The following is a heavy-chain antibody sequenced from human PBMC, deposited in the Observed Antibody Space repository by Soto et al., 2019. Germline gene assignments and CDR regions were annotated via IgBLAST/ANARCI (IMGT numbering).Heavy chain of an antibody. Sequence: QVQLQESGPGLVKPSETLSLTCTISGDSISSSYWNWIRQPPGKGLEWIGYMYYSGSTNYNPSLKSRVTISVDTSRNQFSLKLTSVTAADTAVYYCARYLEWLSSIDYWGQGTLVTVSS. J-gene: IGHJ4*02. V-gene: IGHV4-59*01. D-gene: IGHD3-3*01. CDR2: MYYSGST. CDR3: ARYLEWLSSIDY. CDR1: GDSISSSY.